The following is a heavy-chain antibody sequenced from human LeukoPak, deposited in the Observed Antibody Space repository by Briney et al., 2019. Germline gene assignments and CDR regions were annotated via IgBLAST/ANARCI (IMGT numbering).Heavy chain of an antibody. J-gene: IGHJ4*02. Sequence: ASVKVSCKASGYTFTSYYMHWVRQAPGQGLEWMGIINPSGGSTSYAQKFQGRVTMTRDTSTSTVYMELSSLRSDDTAVYYCARDGAGFTIFGVVIPFFDYWGQGTLVTVSS. CDR3: ARDGAGFTIFGVVIPFFDY. D-gene: IGHD3-3*01. CDR1: GYTFTSYY. CDR2: INPSGGST. V-gene: IGHV1-46*01.